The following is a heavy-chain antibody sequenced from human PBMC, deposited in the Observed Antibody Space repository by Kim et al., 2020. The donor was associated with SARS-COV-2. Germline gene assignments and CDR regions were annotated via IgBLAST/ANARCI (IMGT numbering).Heavy chain of an antibody. D-gene: IGHD3-3*01. Sequence: GGSLRLSCAASGFTFTSYYMNWVRQAPGKGLEWVANINPDGTGKSYVDSVKGRFTISRDNAKNSLYLQMDSLRAEDTAVYYCATIFGVVTSDLFDYWGQGTLVTVSS. J-gene: IGHJ4*02. CDR2: INPDGTGK. V-gene: IGHV3-7*03. CDR1: GFTFTSYY. CDR3: ATIFGVVTSDLFDY.